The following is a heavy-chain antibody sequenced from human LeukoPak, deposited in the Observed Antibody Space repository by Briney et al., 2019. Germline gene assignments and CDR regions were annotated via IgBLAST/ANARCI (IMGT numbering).Heavy chain of an antibody. D-gene: IGHD6-19*01. J-gene: IGHJ6*02. CDR3: ARDQWLAYYYHGMDV. CDR1: GFTFSSYG. CDR2: TSYDGSNK. Sequence: GGSLRLSCAASGFTFSSYGIHWVRQAPGKGLEWVAATSYDGSNKHYADSVKGRFIISRDKAENSLYLQMNSLRAEDTAIYYCARDQWLAYYYHGMDVWGQGTTVTVSS. V-gene: IGHV3-30*03.